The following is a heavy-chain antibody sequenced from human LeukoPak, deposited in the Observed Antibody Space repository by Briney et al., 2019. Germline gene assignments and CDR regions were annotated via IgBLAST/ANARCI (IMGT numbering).Heavy chain of an antibody. CDR2: ISYDGSNK. CDR3: ARQITRGITIFGAGDGYFDY. CDR1: GFTFSSYA. D-gene: IGHD3-3*01. Sequence: GRSLRLSCAASGFTFSSYAMHWVRQAPGEGLEWVAVISYDGSNKYYADSVKGRFTISRDNSKNTLYLQMNSLRAEDTAVYYCARQITRGITIFGAGDGYFDYWGQGTLVTVSS. J-gene: IGHJ4*02. V-gene: IGHV3-30-3*01.